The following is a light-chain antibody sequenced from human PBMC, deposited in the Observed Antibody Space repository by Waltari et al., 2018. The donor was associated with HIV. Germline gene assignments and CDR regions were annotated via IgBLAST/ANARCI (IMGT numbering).Light chain of an antibody. J-gene: IGLJ2*01. V-gene: IGLV2-8*01. CDR2: EVT. CDR3: TSYAGSFKGVV. Sequence: QSALTQPPSASGSPGQSVTISCTGTSSDVGGYKYVSWYQQPPGKAPKLIISEVTKRPSGVPDRFSGSKSGNTASLTVSGLQAEDEADYFCTSYAGSFKGVVFGGGTKLTVL. CDR1: SSDVGGYKY.